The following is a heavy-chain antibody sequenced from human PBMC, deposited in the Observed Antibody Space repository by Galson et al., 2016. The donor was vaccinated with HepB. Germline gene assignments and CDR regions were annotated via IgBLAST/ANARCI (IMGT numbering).Heavy chain of an antibody. D-gene: IGHD2-21*01. V-gene: IGHV3-11*01. Sequence: SLRLSCAASGFTFSDYYMSWIRQAPGKGLEWVSYISSGGATIYYADSVKGRFTVSRDNAKNSLYLQMNGLRVEDTAVYYCAKSSCGGECYYRMDVWGQGTTVTVS. CDR1: GFTFSDYY. CDR2: ISSGGATI. CDR3: AKSSCGGECYYRMDV. J-gene: IGHJ6*02.